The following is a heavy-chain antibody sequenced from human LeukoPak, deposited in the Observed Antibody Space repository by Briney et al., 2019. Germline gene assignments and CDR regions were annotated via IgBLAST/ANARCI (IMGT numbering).Heavy chain of an antibody. D-gene: IGHD6-13*01. J-gene: IGHJ4*02. V-gene: IGHV3-53*01. CDR2: IYSGGST. CDR1: GFTVSSNY. CDR3: ARELIAAAGTPYFDY. Sequence: GGSLRLSCAASGFTVSSNYMSWVRQAPGKGLEWVSVIYSGGSTYYADSVKGRFTISRDNSKNTLYLQMNSLRAEDTAVYYCARELIAAAGTPYFDYWGQGTLVTVSS.